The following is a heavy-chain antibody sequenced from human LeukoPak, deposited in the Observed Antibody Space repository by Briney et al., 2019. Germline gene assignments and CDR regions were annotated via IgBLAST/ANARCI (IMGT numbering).Heavy chain of an antibody. CDR3: AKAGRGGAITLVRGVKGDYYYMDV. J-gene: IGHJ6*03. Sequence: GGSLRLSCAASGFTFSSYAMHWVRQAPGKGLEYVSAISSNGGSTYYANSVKGRFTISRDNSKNTLYVQMGRRRAEDTAVNYSAKAGRGGAITLVRGVKGDYYYMDVWGKGTTVTISS. CDR2: ISSNGGST. V-gene: IGHV3-64*01. D-gene: IGHD3-10*01. CDR1: GFTFSSYA.